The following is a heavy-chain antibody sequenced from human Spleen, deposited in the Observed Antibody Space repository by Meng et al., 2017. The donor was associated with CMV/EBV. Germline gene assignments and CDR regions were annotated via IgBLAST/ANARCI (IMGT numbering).Heavy chain of an antibody. CDR2: SDTSGST. Sequence: ISSYYWGGSRQPAGKRLEWIGRSDTSGSTNYNPSLKSRVTRAGDTSKNQFSLKLRSVTAADTAVYYCARGGVFEDEFWSGDYSYYFDYWGQGTLVTVSS. J-gene: IGHJ4*02. CDR1: ISSYY. D-gene: IGHD3-3*01. V-gene: IGHV4-4*07. CDR3: ARGGVFEDEFWSGDYSYYFDY.